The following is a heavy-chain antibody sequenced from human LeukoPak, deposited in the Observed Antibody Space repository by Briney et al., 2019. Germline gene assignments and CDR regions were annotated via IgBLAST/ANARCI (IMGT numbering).Heavy chain of an antibody. Sequence: SGTLSLTCAVSGGSISSSNWWSWVRQPPGKGLEWIGEIYHSGSTNYNPSLESRVTISVDKSKNQFSLKLSSVTAADTAVYYCARLTYSSSWYPRCFDYWGQGTLVTVSS. D-gene: IGHD6-13*01. CDR3: ARLTYSSSWYPRCFDY. CDR2: IYHSGST. J-gene: IGHJ4*02. CDR1: GGSISSSNW. V-gene: IGHV4-4*02.